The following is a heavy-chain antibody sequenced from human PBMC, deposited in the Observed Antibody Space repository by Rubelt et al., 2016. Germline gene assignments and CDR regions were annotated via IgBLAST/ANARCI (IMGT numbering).Heavy chain of an antibody. J-gene: IGHJ4*02. CDR2: IIPLLGIA. Sequence: LVQSGAEVKKPGSSVKVSCKASGGTFSSYAISWVRQAPGQGLEWMGRIIPLLGIANYAQKFQGRVTITADKSTGTAYMELSSLRSEDTAVYYCARVPAGYCSSTGCYVSDYLGQGTLVTVSS. V-gene: IGHV1-69*04. CDR1: GGTFSSYA. D-gene: IGHD2-2*03. CDR3: ARVPAGYCSSTGCYVSDY.